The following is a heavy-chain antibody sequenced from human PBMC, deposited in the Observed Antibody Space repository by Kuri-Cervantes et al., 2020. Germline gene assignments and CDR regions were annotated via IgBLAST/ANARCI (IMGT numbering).Heavy chain of an antibody. D-gene: IGHD3-16*01. V-gene: IGHV4-34*01. J-gene: IGHJ4*02. CDR1: GGSLSGYY. CDR2: INDGGIT. Sequence: SETLSLTCAVYGGSLSGYYWSWIRQSPGKGLEWIGEINDGGITKYNPSVKSRVTFSIDTSKNQFSLKVRSVTATDTAVYYCARGGFWADYWGQGTLVTVSS. CDR3: ARGGFWADY.